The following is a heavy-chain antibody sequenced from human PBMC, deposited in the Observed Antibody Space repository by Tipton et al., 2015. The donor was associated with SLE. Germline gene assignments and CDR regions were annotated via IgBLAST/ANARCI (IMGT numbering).Heavy chain of an antibody. D-gene: IGHD5-12*01. V-gene: IGHV4-39*01. J-gene: IGHJ4*02. Sequence: TFSSYAMSWIRQPPGKGLEWIGSIYYSGSTYYNPSLKSRVTISVDTSKNQFSLKLSSVTAADTAVYYCASVDSSFDYWGQGTLVTVSS. CDR2: IYYSGST. CDR1: TFSSYA. CDR3: ASVDSSFDY.